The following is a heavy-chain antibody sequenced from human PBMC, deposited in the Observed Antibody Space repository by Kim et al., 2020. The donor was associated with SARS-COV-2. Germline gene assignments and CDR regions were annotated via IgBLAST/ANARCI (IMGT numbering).Heavy chain of an antibody. CDR1: GDSVSSSSAA. Sequence: SQTLSLTCAISGDSVSSSSAAWNWIRQSPSRGLEWLGRTYFRSKWLSGYAVSVKGRITINPDTSNNQFSLQLNSVTPEDTAVYYCARDLGYLDLWGQGTLVIVSS. D-gene: IGHD3-16*01. CDR2: TYFRSKWLS. V-gene: IGHV6-1*01. J-gene: IGHJ4*02. CDR3: ARDLGYLDL.